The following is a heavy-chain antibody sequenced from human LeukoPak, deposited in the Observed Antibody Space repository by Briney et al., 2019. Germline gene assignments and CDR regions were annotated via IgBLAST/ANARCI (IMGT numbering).Heavy chain of an antibody. CDR1: GGTFSSYA. J-gene: IGHJ4*02. CDR3: ARRAEMATIFGY. D-gene: IGHD5-24*01. CDR2: IIPIFGTA. V-gene: IGHV1-69*13. Sequence: ASVKVSCKASGGTFSSYAISWVRQAPGQGLEWMGGIIPIFGTANYAQKFQGRVTITADESTSTAYRELSSLRSEDTAVYYCARRAEMATIFGYWGQGTLVTVSS.